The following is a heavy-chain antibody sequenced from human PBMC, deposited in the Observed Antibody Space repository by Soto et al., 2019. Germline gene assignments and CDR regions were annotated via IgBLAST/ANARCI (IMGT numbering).Heavy chain of an antibody. CDR1: GYSFTSYW. CDR2: IYPGDSDT. J-gene: IGHJ4*02. Sequence: GESLKISCKGSGYSFTSYWIGWVRQMPGKGLEWMGIIYPGDSDTRYSPSFQGQVTISADKSISTAYLQWSSLKASDTALYYCARVPRMRIFGVVTESFDYWGQGTLVTVSS. D-gene: IGHD3-3*01. V-gene: IGHV5-51*01. CDR3: ARVPRMRIFGVVTESFDY.